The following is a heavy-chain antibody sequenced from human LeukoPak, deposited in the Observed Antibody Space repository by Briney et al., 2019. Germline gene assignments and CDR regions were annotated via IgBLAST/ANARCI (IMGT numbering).Heavy chain of an antibody. CDR3: AKDLASRAYSSVAFDY. V-gene: IGHV3-30*18. D-gene: IGHD6-19*01. CDR2: ISYDRSNK. J-gene: IGHJ4*02. CDR1: GFTFSSYG. Sequence: GGSLRLSCAASGFTFSSYGMHWVRQAPGKGLEWVAVISYDRSNKYYADSVKGRFTISRDNSKNTLYLQMNSLRAEDTAVYYCAKDLASRAYSSVAFDYWGQGTLVTVSS.